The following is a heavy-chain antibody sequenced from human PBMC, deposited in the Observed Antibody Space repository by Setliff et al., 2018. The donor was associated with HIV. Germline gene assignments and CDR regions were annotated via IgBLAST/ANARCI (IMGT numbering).Heavy chain of an antibody. J-gene: IGHJ4*02. V-gene: IGHV1-18*04. CDR1: GYTLTGYY. CDR2: ISANNGKT. D-gene: IGHD3-9*01. Sequence: ASVKVSCKASGYTLTGYYMHWVRQAPGQGLEWMGWISANNGKTKYAQKFQGRVTMTTDTSTFTAYMDLRSLKSDDTAVYYCARDGYFDWLLFDYWGQGTLVTVSS. CDR3: ARDGYFDWLLFDY.